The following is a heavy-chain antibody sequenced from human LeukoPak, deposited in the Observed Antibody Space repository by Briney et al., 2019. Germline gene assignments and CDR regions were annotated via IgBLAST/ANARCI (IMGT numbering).Heavy chain of an antibody. D-gene: IGHD3-10*01. J-gene: IGHJ4*02. V-gene: IGHV3-48*01. CDR1: GFTFSSYS. CDR3: ARALYYSGSGSYYLDY. Sequence: GGSLRLSCAASGFTFSSYSMRWVRQAPGKGLEWVSYISSSSSTIYNADSMKGRFTIPRDNAKHSLYLQMTSLRAEATAVYYCARALYYSGSGSYYLDYWGQGTLVTVSS. CDR2: ISSSSSTI.